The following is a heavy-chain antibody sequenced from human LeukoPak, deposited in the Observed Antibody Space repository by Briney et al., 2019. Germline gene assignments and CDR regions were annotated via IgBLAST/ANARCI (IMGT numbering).Heavy chain of an antibody. J-gene: IGHJ4*02. CDR3: ARGVGASYGQYYFDY. CDR2: TNTDTGNP. CDR1: EYTFTTYA. Sequence: ASVKVSCKASEYTFTTYAMNWVRQAPGQGLEWMGWTNTDTGNPTYAQGFTGRFVFSLDTSVSTAYLQISSLKAEDTAVYYCARGVGASYGQYYFDYWGQGSLVTFSS. D-gene: IGHD5-18*01. V-gene: IGHV7-4-1*02.